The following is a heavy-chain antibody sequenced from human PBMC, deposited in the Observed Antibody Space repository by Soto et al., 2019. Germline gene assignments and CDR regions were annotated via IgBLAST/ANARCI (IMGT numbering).Heavy chain of an antibody. J-gene: IGHJ6*02. Sequence: GASVKVSCKASGGTFSSYAISWVRQAPGQGLEWMGGIIPIFGTANYAQKFQGRVTITADESTSTAYMELSSLRSEDTAVYYCARARLGYCSSTSCYQGYYYYGMDVWGQGTTVTVSS. V-gene: IGHV1-69*13. CDR1: GGTFSSYA. CDR2: IIPIFGTA. CDR3: ARARLGYCSSTSCYQGYYYYGMDV. D-gene: IGHD2-2*01.